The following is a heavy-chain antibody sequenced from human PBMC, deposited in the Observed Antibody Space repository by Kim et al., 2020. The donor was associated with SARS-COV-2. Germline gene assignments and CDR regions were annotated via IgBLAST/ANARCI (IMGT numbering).Heavy chain of an antibody. V-gene: IGHV3-21*01. Sequence: GGSLRLSCAASGFTFSSYSMNWVRQAPGKGLEWVSSISSSSYIYYADSVKGRFTISRDNAKNSLYLQMNSLRAEDTAVYYCARDSLALLFDPWGQGTLVTVSS. J-gene: IGHJ5*02. CDR3: ARDSLALLFDP. D-gene: IGHD2-15*01. CDR2: ISSSSYI. CDR1: GFTFSSYS.